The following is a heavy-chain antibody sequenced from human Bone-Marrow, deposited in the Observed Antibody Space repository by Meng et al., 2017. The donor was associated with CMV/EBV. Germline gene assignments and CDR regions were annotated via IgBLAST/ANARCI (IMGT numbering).Heavy chain of an antibody. V-gene: IGHV3-21*01. CDR3: ARGDYGGGAFDI. D-gene: IGHD4-17*01. CDR2: ISSSSSYI. Sequence: GGSLRLSCAASGFTFSSYSMNWVRQAPGKGLEWVSSISSSSSYIYYADSVKGRFTISRDNAKNSLYLQMNSLRAEDTAVYYCARGDYGGGAFDIWGQGTMVTGSS. J-gene: IGHJ3*02. CDR1: GFTFSSYS.